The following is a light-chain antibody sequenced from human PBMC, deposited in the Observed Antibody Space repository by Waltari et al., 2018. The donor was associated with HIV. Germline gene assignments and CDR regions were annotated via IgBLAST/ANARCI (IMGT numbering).Light chain of an antibody. V-gene: IGLV1-40*01. CDR2: GNN. CDR1: SPNIGPGYD. Sequence: QSVLTQPPSVSGAPGQRVPISRTGTSPNIGPGYDFHCYHTLPGTAPELLIYGNNNRPSGVPDRFSGSKSGTSASLAITGLQAEDEADYYCQSYDSSLSGSVFGGGTKLTVL. CDR3: QSYDSSLSGSV. J-gene: IGLJ2*01.